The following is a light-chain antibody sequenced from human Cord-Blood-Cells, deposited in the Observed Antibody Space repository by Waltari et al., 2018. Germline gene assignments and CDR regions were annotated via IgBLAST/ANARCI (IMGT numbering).Light chain of an antibody. V-gene: IGKV1-39*01. CDR2: SAS. CDR3: QQSYSTPPIT. Sequence: DIQMTQSPSSLSASVGDRVTITCRASQSISSYLNWYQQKPGKAPKLLINSASSLQSGVPSRFSGSGSGTEFTLTISSLQPEDFATYYCQQSYSTPPITFRQGTRLEIK. CDR1: QSISSY. J-gene: IGKJ5*01.